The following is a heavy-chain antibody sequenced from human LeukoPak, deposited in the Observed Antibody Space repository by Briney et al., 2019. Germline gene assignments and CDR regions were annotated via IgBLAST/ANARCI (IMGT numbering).Heavy chain of an antibody. CDR3: ARGNSGSYSQDWFDP. D-gene: IGHD1-26*01. J-gene: IGHJ5*02. CDR1: GFTFDDYA. CDR2: ISWNSGTI. Sequence: HPGGSLRLSCAAAGFTFDDYAMHWVRQAPGRGLEWVSGISWNSGTIGYADSVKGRFTISRDNAKNSLYLQMSSLRAEDMAFYYCARGNSGSYSQDWFDPWGQGTLVTVSS. V-gene: IGHV3-9*03.